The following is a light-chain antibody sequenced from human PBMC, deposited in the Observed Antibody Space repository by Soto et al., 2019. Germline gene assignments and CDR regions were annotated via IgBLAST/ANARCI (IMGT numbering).Light chain of an antibody. CDR3: TSYAGSNNLI. CDR2: EVN. V-gene: IGLV2-8*01. J-gene: IGLJ2*01. Sequence: QSVLTQPPSASGSPGQSVTISCTGTSSDVGGYNYVSWYQQHPGKVPKLIIYEVNKRPSGVPDRFSGSKSGNTASLTVSGLQAEDEADYYCTSYAGSNNLIFGGGTKLTVL. CDR1: SSDVGGYNY.